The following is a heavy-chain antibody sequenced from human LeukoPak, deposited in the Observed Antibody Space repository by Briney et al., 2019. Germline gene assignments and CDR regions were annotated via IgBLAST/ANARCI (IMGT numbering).Heavy chain of an antibody. CDR2: ISYDGSNK. D-gene: IGHD3-16*01. CDR1: GFTFSSYA. J-gene: IGHJ4*02. Sequence: GRSLRLSCAAPGFTFSSYAMHWVRQAPGKGLEWVAVISYDGSNKYYADSVKGRFTISRDNSKNTLYLQMNSLRAEDTAVYYCARMMTDYWGQGTLVTVSS. V-gene: IGHV3-30-3*01. CDR3: ARMMTDY.